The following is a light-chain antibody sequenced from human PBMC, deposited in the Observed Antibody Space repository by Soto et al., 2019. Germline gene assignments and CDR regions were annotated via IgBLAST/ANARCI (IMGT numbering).Light chain of an antibody. V-gene: IGKV4-1*01. Sequence: DIVMTQSPDSLAVSLGERATINCKSSQSVLYSSNNKNYLAWYQQKPGQPPKLLIYWASTRESGVPDRFSGSGSGTDFTLTISSLQAEDVAVYYCQQHHSTLFTFGPGTKVDI. CDR2: WAS. CDR1: QSVLYSSNNKNY. J-gene: IGKJ3*01. CDR3: QQHHSTLFT.